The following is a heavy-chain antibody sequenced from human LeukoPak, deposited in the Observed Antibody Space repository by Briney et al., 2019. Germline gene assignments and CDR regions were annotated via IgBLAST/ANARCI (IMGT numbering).Heavy chain of an antibody. D-gene: IGHD3-16*01. CDR3: AKDFNRLGSVTTTFDY. CDR1: GFTFDDYA. V-gene: IGHV3-9*03. CDR2: ISWNSGSI. J-gene: IGHJ4*02. Sequence: PGRSLRLSCAASGFTFDDYAMHWVRQAPGKGLEWVSGISWNSGSIGYAYSVKGRFTISRDNAKNSLYLQMNSLRAEDMALYYCAKDFNRLGSVTTTFDYWGQGTLVTVSS.